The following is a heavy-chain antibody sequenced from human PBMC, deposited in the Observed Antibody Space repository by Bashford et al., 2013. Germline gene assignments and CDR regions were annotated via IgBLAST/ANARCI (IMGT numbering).Heavy chain of an antibody. CDR2: TAPSGDIP. CDR3: ARGPYDASGSYFFDN. D-gene: IGHD3-22*01. Sequence: ASVKVSCKASGFPFTKYFLHWVRQAPGQGPEWMGITAPSGDIPIYAQKFRGRISMTSDTSTTTVYMELSSLTSEDTALYYCARGPYDASGSYFFDNWGQGTLVTVSS. V-gene: IGHV1-46*01. J-gene: IGHJ4*02. CDR1: GFPFTKYF.